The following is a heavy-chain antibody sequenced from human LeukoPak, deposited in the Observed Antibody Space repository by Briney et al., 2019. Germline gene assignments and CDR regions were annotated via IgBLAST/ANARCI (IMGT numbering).Heavy chain of an antibody. J-gene: IGHJ5*02. D-gene: IGHD2-21*02. V-gene: IGHV4-4*02. CDR2: IYNSGST. CDR1: GGSISSSNW. CDR3: AVYCGGDCYSGVNNWFDP. Sequence: PSGTLSLTCAVSGGSISSSNWWSWVRQPPGKGLEWIGEIYNSGSTNYNPSLKSRVTISVDKSKNQFSLKLSSVTAADTAVYYCAVYCGGDCYSGVNNWFDPWGQGTLVTVSS.